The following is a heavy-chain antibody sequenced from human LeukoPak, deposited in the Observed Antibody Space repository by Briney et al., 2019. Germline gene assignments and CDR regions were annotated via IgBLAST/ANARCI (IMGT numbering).Heavy chain of an antibody. CDR2: IRYNIENT. CDR3: AKASTRDTGYYFDS. D-gene: IGHD3-9*01. J-gene: IGHJ4*02. CDR1: GFTFSNYA. Sequence: HSGGSLRLSCAASGFTFSNYAMGWVRQAPGKGTEWVSSIRYNIENTHYADAVQGRFTISRDNSKNTLYLQMNSLRAEDTARYYCAKASTRDTGYYFDSWGQGTLVSAST. V-gene: IGHV3-23*01.